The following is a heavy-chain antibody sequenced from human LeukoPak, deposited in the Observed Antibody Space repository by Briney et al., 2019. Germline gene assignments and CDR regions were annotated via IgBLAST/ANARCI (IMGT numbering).Heavy chain of an antibody. CDR3: ARVRDYGGIGEDY. J-gene: IGHJ4*02. CDR2: ISVYNGNT. CDR1: GYTFTSYG. D-gene: IGHD3-16*01. Sequence: ASVKVSCKASGYTFTSYGISWVRQAPGQGLEWMGWISVYNGNTKYVQKFQGRVTMTTDTSTSTAYMELRSLRSDDTAVYYCARVRDYGGIGEDYWGQGTLVTVSS. V-gene: IGHV1-18*01.